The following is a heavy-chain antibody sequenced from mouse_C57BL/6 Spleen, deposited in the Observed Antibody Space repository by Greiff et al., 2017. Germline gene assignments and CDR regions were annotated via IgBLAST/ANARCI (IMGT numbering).Heavy chain of an antibody. CDR1: GYTFTSYG. V-gene: IGHV1-81*01. CDR3: ASPYDGYYAMDY. CDR2: IYPRSGNT. J-gene: IGHJ4*01. Sequence: QVQLQQSGAELARPGASVKLSCKASGYTFTSYGISWVKQRTGQGLEWIGEIYPRSGNTYYNEKFKGKATLTADKSSSTAYMELRSLTSEDSAVYFCASPYDGYYAMDYWGQGTSVNVSS. D-gene: IGHD2-12*01.